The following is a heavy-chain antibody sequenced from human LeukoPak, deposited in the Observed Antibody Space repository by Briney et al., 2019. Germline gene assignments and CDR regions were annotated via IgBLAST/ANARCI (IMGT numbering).Heavy chain of an antibody. V-gene: IGHV3-48*03. D-gene: IGHD2-21*02. CDR1: GFTTRFYE. Sequence: GGPLRLSCAASGFTTRFYEMNWVRQAPGKGLEWISYISRSGTDTLYADSVKGRFTISRDNANNSLYLLMNSLGAEDTAVYHCARYCAGNCYQGMDVWGHGTTVTVSS. CDR2: ISRSGTDT. J-gene: IGHJ6*02. CDR3: ARYCAGNCYQGMDV.